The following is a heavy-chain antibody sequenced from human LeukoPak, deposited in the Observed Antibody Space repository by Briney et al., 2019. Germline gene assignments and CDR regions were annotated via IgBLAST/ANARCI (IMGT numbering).Heavy chain of an antibody. D-gene: IGHD3-22*01. V-gene: IGHV3-30*04. Sequence: GRSLRLSCAASGFTFSSYAMHWVRQAPGKGLEWVAVISYDGSNKYYADSVKGPFTISRANSKNTLYLQMKRLRAQYTAVYYWARDMNYYDSSGYYYVNDGVDYWGQGTLGTVSS. CDR3: ARDMNYYDSSGYYYVNDGVDY. J-gene: IGHJ4*02. CDR2: ISYDGSNK. CDR1: GFTFSSYA.